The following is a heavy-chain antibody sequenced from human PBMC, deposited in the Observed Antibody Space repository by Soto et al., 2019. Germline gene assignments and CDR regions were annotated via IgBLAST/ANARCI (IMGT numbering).Heavy chain of an antibody. J-gene: IGHJ4*02. CDR3: EREEAGTFGILDY. Sequence: PSQTLSPTGAISWVSFSSNSAACNCIRQSPSRGLEWLGRTYYRSKWYNDYAVSVKSRITINPDTSKNQFSLQLNSVTPEDTAVYYCEREEAGTFGILDYWGQGTLVTVSS. CDR2: TYYRSKWYN. D-gene: IGHD3-16*01. V-gene: IGHV6-1*01. CDR1: WVSFSSNSAA.